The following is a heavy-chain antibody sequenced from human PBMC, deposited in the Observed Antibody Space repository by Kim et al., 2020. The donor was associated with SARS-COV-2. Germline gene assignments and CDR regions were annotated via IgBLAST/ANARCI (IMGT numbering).Heavy chain of an antibody. CDR2: INPGNGAT. Sequence: ASVKVSCKASGYTFTSYAINWVRQAPGQRFEWMGWINPGNGATKYSQKFQGRVTITSDTSASTAYMELSSLSSEDTAVYYCASRPGIAVAGFEYWGQGTLVTVSS. V-gene: IGHV1-3*01. D-gene: IGHD6-19*01. CDR1: GYTFTSYA. CDR3: ASRPGIAVAGFEY. J-gene: IGHJ4*02.